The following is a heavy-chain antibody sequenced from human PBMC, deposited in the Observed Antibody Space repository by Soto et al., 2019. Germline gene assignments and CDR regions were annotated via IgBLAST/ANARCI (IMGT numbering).Heavy chain of an antibody. CDR1: GCTFTSYA. CDR2: ISTYSGDP. Sequence: GASVKVSCKASGCTFTSYAMHWVRQAPGQRLEWMGWISTYSGDPTFAQTFQGRIIMTADASISTVYMELRGLRSDDTAVYYCAREGNNFPFEYGGQGALVTVSS. J-gene: IGHJ4*02. V-gene: IGHV1-18*01. CDR3: AREGNNFPFEY. D-gene: IGHD1-1*01.